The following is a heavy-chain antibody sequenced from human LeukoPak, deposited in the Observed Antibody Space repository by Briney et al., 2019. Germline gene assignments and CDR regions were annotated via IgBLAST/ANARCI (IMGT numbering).Heavy chain of an antibody. Sequence: GGSLRLSCAASGFTFSSYGMHWVRQAPGKGLEWVAVIWYDGSNKYYADSVKGRFTISRDSSKNTLYLQMNSLRAEDTAVYYCARKTYSSGWHVIDYWGQGTLVTVSS. CDR1: GFTFSSYG. CDR2: IWYDGSNK. J-gene: IGHJ4*02. CDR3: ARKTYSSGWHVIDY. V-gene: IGHV3-33*01. D-gene: IGHD6-19*01.